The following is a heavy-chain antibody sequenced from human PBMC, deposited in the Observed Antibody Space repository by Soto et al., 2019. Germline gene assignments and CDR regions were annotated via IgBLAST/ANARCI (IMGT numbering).Heavy chain of an antibody. CDR1: GFSLSTSGVG. CDR2: IYWDDDK. D-gene: IGHD3-22*01. Sequence: QITLKESGPTLVKPTQTLTLTCTFSGFSLSTSGVGVGWIRQPPGKALEWLALIYWDDDKRYSPALKSRHTXXKDTSKHQVVLTMTNMDPVDTATYYCAHRTDSLDYWGQGTLVTVSS. J-gene: IGHJ4*02. V-gene: IGHV2-5*02. CDR3: AHRTDSLDY.